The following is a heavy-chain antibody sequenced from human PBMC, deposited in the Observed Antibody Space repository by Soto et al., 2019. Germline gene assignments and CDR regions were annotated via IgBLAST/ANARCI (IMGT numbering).Heavy chain of an antibody. CDR1: GYTFTSYY. J-gene: IGHJ5*02. V-gene: IGHV1-46*01. Sequence: GASGKVSCKASGYTFTSYYMHWVRQAPGQGLEWMGIINPSGGSTSYAQKFQGRVTMTRDTSTSTVYMELSSLRSEDTAVYCCASAGRYCSGGSCYSNWFDPWGREPWSPSPQ. CDR3: ASAGRYCSGGSCYSNWFDP. CDR2: INPSGGST. D-gene: IGHD2-15*01.